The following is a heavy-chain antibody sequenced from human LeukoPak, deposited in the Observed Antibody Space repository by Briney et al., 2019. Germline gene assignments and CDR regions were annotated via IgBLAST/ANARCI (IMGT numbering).Heavy chain of an antibody. CDR3: TRRLSGSAWRDY. V-gene: IGHV4-39*01. D-gene: IGHD6-19*01. Sequence: SETLSLTCTVSGVSISSSGYHWGWIRQPPGEGLEWIGNIYSSGTTYYSSSLKSRVTISVDTSKNQFSLNLSSVTAADTAVYYCTRRLSGSAWRDYWGQGTLVAVSS. J-gene: IGHJ4*02. CDR1: GVSISSSGYH. CDR2: IYSSGTT.